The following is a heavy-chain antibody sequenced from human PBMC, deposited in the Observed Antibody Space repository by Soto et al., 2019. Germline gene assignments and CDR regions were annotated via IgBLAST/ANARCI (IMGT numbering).Heavy chain of an antibody. Sequence: ASVKVSCKASGYTFTSYGISWVRQAPGQGLEWMGWISAYNGNTNYAQKLQGRVTMTTDTSTSTAYMELRSLRSDDTAVYYCASGGRYYEGYYYYYGMDVWGQGTTVTVSS. J-gene: IGHJ6*02. CDR3: ASGGRYYEGYYYYYGMDV. CDR1: GYTFTSYG. V-gene: IGHV1-18*04. D-gene: IGHD1-26*01. CDR2: ISAYNGNT.